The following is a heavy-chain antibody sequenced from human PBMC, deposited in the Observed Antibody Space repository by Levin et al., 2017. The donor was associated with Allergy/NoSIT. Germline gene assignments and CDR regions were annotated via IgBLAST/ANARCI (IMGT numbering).Heavy chain of an antibody. CDR2: ISAHNGNT. CDR3: AAFITLVRGVPKYYFDY. D-gene: IGHD3-10*01. CDR1: GYTFTSFG. J-gene: IGHJ4*02. Sequence: EASVKVSCKASGYTFTSFGISWVRQAPGQGLEWMGWISAHNGNTNFAQKLQGRVTMTTDTSTSTAYMELRSLRSDDTAVYYCAAFITLVRGVPKYYFDYWGQGTLVTVSS. V-gene: IGHV1-18*01.